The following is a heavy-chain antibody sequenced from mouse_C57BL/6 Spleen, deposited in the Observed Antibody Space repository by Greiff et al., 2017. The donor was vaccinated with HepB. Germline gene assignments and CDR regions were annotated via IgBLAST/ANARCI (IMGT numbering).Heavy chain of an antibody. D-gene: IGHD2-5*01. CDR3: VAYSNYDDWYFDV. Sequence: EVQLQQSGPELVKPGASVKISCKASGYTFTDYYMNWVKQSHGKSLEWIGDINPNNGGTSYNQKFKGKATLTVDKSSSTAYMELRSLTSEDSAVYYCVAYSNYDDWYFDVWGTGTTVTVSS. CDR1: GYTFTDYY. V-gene: IGHV1-26*01. CDR2: INPNNGGT. J-gene: IGHJ1*03.